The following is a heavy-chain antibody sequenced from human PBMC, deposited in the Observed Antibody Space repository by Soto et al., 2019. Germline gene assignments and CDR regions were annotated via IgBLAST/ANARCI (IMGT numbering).Heavy chain of an antibody. J-gene: IGHJ5*02. CDR3: ARGVRITMIVVVITTDDWFDP. V-gene: IGHV4-34*01. CDR1: GGSFSGYY. D-gene: IGHD3-22*01. CDR2: INHSGST. Sequence: PSETLSLTCAVYGGSFSGYYWSWIRQPPGKGLEWIGEINHSGSTNYNPSLKSRVTISVDTSKNQFSLKLSSVTAADTAVYYCARGVRITMIVVVITTDDWFDPWGQGTLVTVS.